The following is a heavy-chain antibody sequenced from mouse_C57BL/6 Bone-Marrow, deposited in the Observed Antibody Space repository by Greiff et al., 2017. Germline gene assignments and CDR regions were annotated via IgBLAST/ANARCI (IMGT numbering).Heavy chain of an antibody. D-gene: IGHD1-1*01. CDR2: ISSGGSYT. J-gene: IGHJ3*01. Sequence: EVKVVESGGDLVKPGGSLKLSCAASGFTFSSYGMSWVRQTPDKRLGWVATISSGGSYTYYPDSVKGRFTISRDNAKNTLYLQMSSLKSEDTAMYSCARLPYYDVSSYGWFAYWGQGIL. CDR3: ARLPYYDVSSYGWFAY. CDR1: GFTFSSYG. V-gene: IGHV5-6*01.